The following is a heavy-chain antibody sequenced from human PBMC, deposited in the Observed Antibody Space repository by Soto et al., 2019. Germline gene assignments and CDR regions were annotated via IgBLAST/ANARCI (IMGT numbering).Heavy chain of an antibody. CDR2: IHTTENT. CDR1: GDSISSYY. CDR3: ARALSSAAGLYFDY. V-gene: IGHV4-4*07. Sequence: LSLTCTVSGDSISSYYWSWIRQPAGKGMEWIGRIHTTENTNYNPSLKSRVTMSIDTSKNQFSLKLSSLTAADTAVYYCARALSSAAGLYFDYWGQGTRVTVSS. D-gene: IGHD6-13*01. J-gene: IGHJ4*02.